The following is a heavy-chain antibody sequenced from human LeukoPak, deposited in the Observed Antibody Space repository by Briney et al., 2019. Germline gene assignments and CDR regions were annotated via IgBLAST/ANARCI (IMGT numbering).Heavy chain of an antibody. CDR3: ARASQVRGVTYDGMDV. V-gene: IGHV4-34*01. CDR2: INHSGST. Sequence: SETLSLTCAVYGGSFSGYYWSWIRQPPGQGLAWIGEINHSGSTNYNPSLMSRFTISVDTSKNQFSLKLSSVTAADTAVYYCARASQVRGVTYDGMDVWGQGTTVTVSS. D-gene: IGHD3-10*01. CDR1: GGSFSGYY. J-gene: IGHJ6*02.